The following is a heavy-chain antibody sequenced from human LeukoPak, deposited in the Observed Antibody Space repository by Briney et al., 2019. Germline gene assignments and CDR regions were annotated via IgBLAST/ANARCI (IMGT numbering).Heavy chain of an antibody. CDR1: GFTFSSYW. Sequence: GGSLRLCCAASGFTFSSYWMHWVRQAPGKGLVWVSRINSDGSSTSYADSVKGRFTISRDNAKNTLYLQMNSLRAEDTAVYYCARGGYDYGDPNWFDPWGQGTLVTVSS. V-gene: IGHV3-74*01. CDR2: INSDGSST. D-gene: IGHD4-17*01. CDR3: ARGGYDYGDPNWFDP. J-gene: IGHJ5*02.